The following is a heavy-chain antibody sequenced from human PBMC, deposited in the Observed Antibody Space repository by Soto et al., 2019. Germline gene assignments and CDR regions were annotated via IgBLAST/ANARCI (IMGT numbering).Heavy chain of an antibody. J-gene: IGHJ5*02. Sequence: PSETLSLTCFVSGVSVTSHHWSWIRQSPGQGLEWIAYTSYTGNTNYNPSLQRRVTILFDTSKNELPLQLTTMAAADTAVYYCARDMHAGFTHYFDPLGQGTRVTVSS. CDR3: ARDMHAGFTHYFDP. D-gene: IGHD1-26*01. CDR2: TSYTGNT. CDR1: GVSVTSHH. V-gene: IGHV4-59*02.